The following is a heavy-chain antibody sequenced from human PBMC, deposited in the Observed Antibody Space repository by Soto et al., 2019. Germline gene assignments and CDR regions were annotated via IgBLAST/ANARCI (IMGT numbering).Heavy chain of an antibody. CDR3: ARDYYKYYDSSGYYRSPAY. D-gene: IGHD3-22*01. Sequence: WGSLRLFCAASGFTLSSYAMHLVRQDPGKGLEWVALISYDGSDKDYADSVKGRFTISRDNSRNTLFLQMNSLRAEDTAVYYCARDYYKYYDSSGYYRSPAYWGQGTLVTVS. J-gene: IGHJ4*02. CDR2: ISYDGSDK. V-gene: IGHV3-30-3*01. CDR1: GFTLSSYA.